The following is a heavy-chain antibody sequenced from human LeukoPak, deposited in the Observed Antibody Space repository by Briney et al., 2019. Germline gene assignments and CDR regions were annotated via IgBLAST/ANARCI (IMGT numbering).Heavy chain of an antibody. D-gene: IGHD3-22*01. V-gene: IGHV3-23*01. J-gene: IGHJ4*02. Sequence: GGSLRLSCAASGFTFSSYAMSWVRQAPGKGLEWVSAISGSGGSTYYADSVKGRFTISRDNSKNTLYLQMNSLRAEDTAVYYCAKDNVKDYYDSSGHFDYGGQGTLVTVSS. CDR1: GFTFSSYA. CDR2: ISGSGGST. CDR3: AKDNVKDYYDSSGHFDY.